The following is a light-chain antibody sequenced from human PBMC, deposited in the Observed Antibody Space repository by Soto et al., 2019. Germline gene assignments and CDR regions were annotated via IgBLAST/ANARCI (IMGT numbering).Light chain of an antibody. CDR2: DNN. Sequence: QSVLTQPPSVSAAPGHKVTISCSGTASNIGNDYVSWYQQLPGEAPQLLIYDNNRRPSGIPDRFSGSRSDTSATLGITGLQTGDEADYFCQSYDVSLSGFYVFGSGTKV. V-gene: IGLV1-51*01. J-gene: IGLJ1*01. CDR1: ASNIGNDY. CDR3: QSYDVSLSGFYV.